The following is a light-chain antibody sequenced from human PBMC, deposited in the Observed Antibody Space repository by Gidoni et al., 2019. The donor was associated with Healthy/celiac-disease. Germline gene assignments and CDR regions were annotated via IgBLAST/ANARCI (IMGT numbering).Light chain of an antibody. J-gene: IGKJ1*01. Sequence: DIKMPQSPSSLSASVGDRVTITCRASQGISNYLAWYQQKPGKVPKLLIYAASTLQSGVPSRFSCSGSGTDFTLTISSLQPEDVATYYCQKYNSAPRTFGQGTKVEIK. CDR3: QKYNSAPRT. CDR2: AAS. V-gene: IGKV1-27*01. CDR1: QGISNY.